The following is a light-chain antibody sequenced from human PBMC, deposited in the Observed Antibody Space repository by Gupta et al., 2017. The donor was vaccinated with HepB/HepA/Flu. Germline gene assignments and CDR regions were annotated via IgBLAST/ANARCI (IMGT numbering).Light chain of an antibody. CDR2: GAS. Sequence: DIVMTQSPATLSMSPGERATLSCRASPSVSSNFAWYQQKPGQAPRLLIYGASTRATGIPARFSGSGSGTEFTLTISSLQSEDFAVYYCQQYNNWPPRHTCGKGTKLEIK. J-gene: IGKJ2*01. V-gene: IGKV3-15*01. CDR3: QQYNNWPPRHT. CDR1: PSVSSN.